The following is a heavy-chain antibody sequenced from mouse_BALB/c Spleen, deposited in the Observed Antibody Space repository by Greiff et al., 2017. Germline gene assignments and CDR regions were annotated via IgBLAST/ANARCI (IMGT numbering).Heavy chain of an antibody. CDR3: AFYDGYAMDY. V-gene: IGHV7-3*02. CDR2: IRNKANGYTT. Sequence: EVMLVESGGGLVQPGGSLRLSCATSGFTFTDYYMSWVRQPPGKALEWLGFIRNKANGYTTEYSASVKGRFTISRDNSQSILYLQMNTLRAEDSATYYCAFYDGYAMDYWGQGTSVTVSS. CDR1: GFTFTDYY. D-gene: IGHD2-3*01. J-gene: IGHJ4*01.